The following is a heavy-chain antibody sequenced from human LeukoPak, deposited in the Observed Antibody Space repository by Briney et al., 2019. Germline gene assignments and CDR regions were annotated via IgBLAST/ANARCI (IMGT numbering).Heavy chain of an antibody. D-gene: IGHD3-3*01. CDR3: ARDGVGFDY. CDR2: IWYDGSNK. J-gene: IGHJ4*02. Sequence: PGRSLRLSCAASGFTFSSYGMHWVRQAPGKGLEGVAVIWYDGSNKYYADCVKGRFTLSRDNSKNTLYLQMNSLRAEDTPVYYCARDGVGFDYWGQGTLVTVSS. V-gene: IGHV3-33*01. CDR1: GFTFSSYG.